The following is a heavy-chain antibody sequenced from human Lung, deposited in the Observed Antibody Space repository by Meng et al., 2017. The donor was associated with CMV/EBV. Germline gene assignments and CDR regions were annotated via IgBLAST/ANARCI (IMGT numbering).Heavy chain of an antibody. CDR2: IRSKAYGGTT. J-gene: IGHJ6*02. CDR1: GFTFGDYA. D-gene: IGHD3-3*01. V-gene: IGHV3-49*04. CDR3: TRAAYYDFWSGYFGSGSYYYYGMDV. Sequence: GESXKISXTASGFTFGDYAMSWVRQAPGKGLEWVGFIRSKAYGGTTEYAAPVKGRFTISRDDSKSIAYLQMNSLKTEDTAVYYCTRAAYYDFWSGYFGSGSYYYYGMDVWGQGTXVTVSS.